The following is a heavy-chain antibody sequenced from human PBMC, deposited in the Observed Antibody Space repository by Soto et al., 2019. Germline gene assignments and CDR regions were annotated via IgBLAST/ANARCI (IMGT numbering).Heavy chain of an antibody. V-gene: IGHV4-31*03. CDR3: ARIAGAATTSLF. D-gene: IGHD1-26*01. CDR2: IYYSGST. Sequence: SETLSLTCTVSGGSISSGGYYWSWIRQHPGKGLEWIGYIYYSGSTYYNPSLKSRATRSVDTSKNQFSVKLSSVTAADAGVYYCARIAGAATTSLFWGKGPVSTVFS. CDR1: GGSISSGGYY. J-gene: IGHJ6*03.